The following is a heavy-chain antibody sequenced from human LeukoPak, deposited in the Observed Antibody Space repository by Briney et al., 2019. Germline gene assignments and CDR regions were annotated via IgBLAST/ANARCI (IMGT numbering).Heavy chain of an antibody. V-gene: IGHV3-53*04. CDR3: ARGKDDAPLDY. Sequence: GGSLRLSCAASGFTVSSNYMSWVRQAPGKGLEWVSVIYSGGSTYYADSVKGRFTISRHNSKNTLYLQMNSPRAEDTAVYYCARGKDDAPLDYWGQGTLVTVSS. J-gene: IGHJ4*02. D-gene: IGHD2-2*01. CDR1: GFTVSSNY. CDR2: IYSGGST.